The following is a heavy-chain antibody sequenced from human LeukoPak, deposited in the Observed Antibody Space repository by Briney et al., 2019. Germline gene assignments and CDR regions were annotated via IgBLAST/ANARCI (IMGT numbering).Heavy chain of an antibody. D-gene: IGHD3-22*01. V-gene: IGHV1-2*06. CDR3: VRDHDSSGRTDDAIDI. Sequence: APVKVSCKASGYSFTGYYIHWVRQAPGQGLEWMGRINPNSGDTTYAQKFQGRVTVTRDTSISTAYMELSSLTSDDTAVYYCVRDHDSSGRTDDAIDIWGQGTMVTVSS. CDR2: INPNSGDT. CDR1: GYSFTGYY. J-gene: IGHJ3*02.